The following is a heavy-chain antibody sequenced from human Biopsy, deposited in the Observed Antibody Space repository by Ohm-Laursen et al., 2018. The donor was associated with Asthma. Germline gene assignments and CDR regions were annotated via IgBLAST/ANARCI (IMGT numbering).Heavy chain of an antibody. D-gene: IGHD3-16*02. CDR2: INDDGTST. CDR1: VFTFRRYW. CDR3: ANIGGDAFDI. V-gene: IGHV3-74*01. Sequence: SLRLSCAPPVFTFRRYWMHWVRQAPGKGLAWVSRINDDGTSTTYADSVTGRFTISRDNAKNMLYLQMKSLRAEDTAVYYCANIGGDAFDIWGQGTMVTVSS. J-gene: IGHJ3*02.